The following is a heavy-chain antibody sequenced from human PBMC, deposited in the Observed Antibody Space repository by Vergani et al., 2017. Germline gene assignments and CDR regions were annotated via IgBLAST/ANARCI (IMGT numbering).Heavy chain of an antibody. Sequence: QVQLVQSGAEVKKPGASVKVSCKASGYTFTSYAMHWVRQAPGQRLEWMGWINAGNGNTKYSQKFQGRVTITRDTSASTAYMELSSLRSEDTAVYYCARDSAXQTMVRGCGNYYYYGMDVWGQGTTVTVSS. CDR3: ARDSAXQTMVRGCGNYYYYGMDV. D-gene: IGHD3-10*01. CDR1: GYTFTSYA. CDR2: INAGNGNT. J-gene: IGHJ6*02. V-gene: IGHV1-3*01.